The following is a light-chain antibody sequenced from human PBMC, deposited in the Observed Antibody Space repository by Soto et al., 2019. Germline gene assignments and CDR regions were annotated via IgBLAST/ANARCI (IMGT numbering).Light chain of an antibody. CDR1: QSGRSN. V-gene: IGKV3-15*01. CDR2: GAS. Sequence: EIVMTQSPATLYVSPGERANLSCRARQSGRSNLAWYQQKPGQAPRLLIYGASTRATGIPARFSGSGSGTEFPLTISSLNPDFFATYYCQQYNSLWTFGQGTKVDIK. J-gene: IGKJ1*01. CDR3: QQYNSLWT.